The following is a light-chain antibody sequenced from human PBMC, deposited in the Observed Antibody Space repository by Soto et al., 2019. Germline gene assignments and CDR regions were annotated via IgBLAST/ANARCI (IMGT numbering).Light chain of an antibody. CDR3: QQYNNWPPGT. CDR1: QSVSSN. V-gene: IGKV3-15*01. J-gene: IGKJ1*01. Sequence: EIVMTQSPATLSVSPGERATLSCRASQSVSSNLAWYQQRPGQAPRLLIYGASSRADGVPARFSGSGAGTEFTLTISSLQSEDFAVYYGQQYNNWPPGTFGQGTKVDIK. CDR2: GAS.